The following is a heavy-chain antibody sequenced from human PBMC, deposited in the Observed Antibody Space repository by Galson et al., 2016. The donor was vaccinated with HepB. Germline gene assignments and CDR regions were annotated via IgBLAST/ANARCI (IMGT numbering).Heavy chain of an antibody. V-gene: IGHV3-11*04. D-gene: IGHD1-26*01. Sequence: SLRLSCAASGFTFIDYDMTWIRQAPGKGLEWVSYISGSRRNIYYADSVRGRFTISRDNAKNSLYLEMNSLRAEDTGVYYCARAGGVVFGGSFTGYWGRGTLVTVSS. CDR1: GFTFIDYD. J-gene: IGHJ4*02. CDR3: ARAGGVVFGGSFTGY. CDR2: ISGSRRNI.